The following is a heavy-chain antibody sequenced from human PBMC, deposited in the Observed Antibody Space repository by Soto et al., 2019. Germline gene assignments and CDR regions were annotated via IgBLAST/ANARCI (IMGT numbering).Heavy chain of an antibody. D-gene: IGHD4-4*01. J-gene: IGHJ5*02. CDR3: AKSLDIHYKNWFDP. CDR2: ISDTGTRT. Sequence: QILESGGSLVQPGGSLRLSCVAAGFTFSSAAMNWVRQAPGKGLEWVSIISDTGTRTHYADSVKGRFTISRDNSKNTLYLDMNSRRAEDTAVYYCAKSLDIHYKNWFDPWGQGTLVTVSS. V-gene: IGHV3-23*01. CDR1: GFTFSSAA.